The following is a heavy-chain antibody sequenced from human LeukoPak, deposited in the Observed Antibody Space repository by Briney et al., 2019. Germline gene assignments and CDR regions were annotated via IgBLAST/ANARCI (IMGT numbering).Heavy chain of an antibody. J-gene: IGHJ3*02. Sequence: PSETLSLTCTVSGGSISSSSYYWGWIRQPPGKGLEWIGYIYYSGSTNYNPSLKSRVTISVDTSKNQFSLKLSSVTAADTAVYYCATSMGGRYYDSSGYAFDIWGQGTMVTVSS. D-gene: IGHD3-22*01. CDR2: IYYSGST. CDR1: GGSISSSSYY. V-gene: IGHV4-61*05. CDR3: ATSMGGRYYDSSGYAFDI.